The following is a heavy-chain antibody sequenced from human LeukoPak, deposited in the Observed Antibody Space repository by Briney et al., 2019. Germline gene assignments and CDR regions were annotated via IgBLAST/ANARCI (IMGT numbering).Heavy chain of an antibody. Sequence: ASVKVSCKASGYTFTGYYMHWVRQAPGQGLEWMGWINRNSGGTNYAQKFQGRVTMTRDTSISTAYMELSRLRSDDTAVYYCRTDRYGDYGDYIDYWGQGTLVTVSS. D-gene: IGHD4-17*01. CDR1: GYTFTGYY. CDR3: RTDRYGDYGDYIDY. V-gene: IGHV1-2*02. J-gene: IGHJ4*02. CDR2: INRNSGGT.